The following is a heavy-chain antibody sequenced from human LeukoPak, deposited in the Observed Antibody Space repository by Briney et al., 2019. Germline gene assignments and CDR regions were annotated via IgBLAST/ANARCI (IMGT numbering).Heavy chain of an antibody. J-gene: IGHJ4*02. D-gene: IGHD3-22*01. V-gene: IGHV3-66*01. CDR1: GFTVSSNY. CDR2: IYGGGAP. Sequence: PGGSLRLSCAASGFTVSSNYVNWVRQAPGKGLEWVSVIYGGGAPYYADSVKGRFTISRDNSKNTLYLQMNSLRAEDTAVYYCAKDFTMIVVVPGDFDYWGQGTLVTVSS. CDR3: AKDFTMIVVVPGDFDY.